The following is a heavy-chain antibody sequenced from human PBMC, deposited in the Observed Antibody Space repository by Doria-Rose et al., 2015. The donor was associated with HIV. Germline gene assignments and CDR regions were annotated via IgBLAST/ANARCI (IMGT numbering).Heavy chain of an antibody. J-gene: IGHJ4*02. CDR1: GGTFSSYT. D-gene: IGHD1-26*01. CDR3: ASQWERSSFDY. Sequence: GSSVKVSCKASGGTFSSYTISWVRQAPGQGLEWMGRIIPILDIVNYALRFQGRVTITADESTSTAYMELSSLRSEDTAIYYCASQWERSSFDYWGQGTLVTVSS. CDR2: IIPILDIV. V-gene: IGHV1-69*02.